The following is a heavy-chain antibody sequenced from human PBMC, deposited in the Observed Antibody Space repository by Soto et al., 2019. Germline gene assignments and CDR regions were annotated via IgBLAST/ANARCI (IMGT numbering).Heavy chain of an antibody. CDR2: IIPILGIA. CDR3: ASSSRVLLDY. D-gene: IGHD3-10*01. V-gene: IGHV1-69*02. CDR1: GGTFSRYI. J-gene: IGHJ4*02. Sequence: QVQLVQSGAEVKKPGSSVKVSCKASGGTFSRYIISWVRQAPGQGLEWMGRIIPILGIANYAQKFQGRVTITADKSTSTAYMELSSLRSEDTAVYYCASSSRVLLDYWGQGTLVTVSS.